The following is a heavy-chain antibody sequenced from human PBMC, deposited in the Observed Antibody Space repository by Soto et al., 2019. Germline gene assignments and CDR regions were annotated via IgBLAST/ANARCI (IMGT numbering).Heavy chain of an antibody. CDR1: GYTFTSYG. D-gene: IGHD3-3*01. CDR2: ISAYNGNT. V-gene: IGHV1-18*04. Sequence: VKVSCKASGYTFTSYGISWVRQAPGQGLEWMGWISAYNGNTNYAQKLQGRVTMTTDTSTSTAYMELRSLRSDDTAVYYCARDLVTGYSSITIFGVVTPYYYYYGMDVWGQGTTVTVSS. CDR3: ARDLVTGYSSITIFGVVTPYYYYYGMDV. J-gene: IGHJ6*02.